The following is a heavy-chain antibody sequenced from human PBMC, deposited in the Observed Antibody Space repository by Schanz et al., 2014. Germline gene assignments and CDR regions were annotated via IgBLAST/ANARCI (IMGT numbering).Heavy chain of an antibody. Sequence: EVQLLESGGGLVRPGGSLRLSCAASGFTFSSYTMNWVRQAPGKGLEWVSYISSSSSTIYYADSVKGRFTISRDNAKTTLYLQMNSLRAEDTGVYYCARGREVVAKIFDVWGQGTTVIVSS. CDR3: ARGREVVAKIFDV. D-gene: IGHD3-22*01. V-gene: IGHV3-48*01. J-gene: IGHJ6*02. CDR2: ISSSSSTI. CDR1: GFTFSSYT.